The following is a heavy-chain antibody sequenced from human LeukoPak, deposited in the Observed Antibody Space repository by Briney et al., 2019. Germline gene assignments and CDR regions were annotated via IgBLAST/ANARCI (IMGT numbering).Heavy chain of an antibody. V-gene: IGHV4-39*07. Sequence: SETLSLTCTVSGGSISSGSYYWSWIRQPPGKGLEWIGEINHSGSTNYNPSLKSRVTISVDTSKNQFSLKLSSVTAADTAVYYCASLSTRMVATVLGAFDIWGQGTMVTVSS. CDR2: INHSGST. CDR3: ASLSTRMVATVLGAFDI. CDR1: GGSISSGSYY. D-gene: IGHD5-12*01. J-gene: IGHJ3*02.